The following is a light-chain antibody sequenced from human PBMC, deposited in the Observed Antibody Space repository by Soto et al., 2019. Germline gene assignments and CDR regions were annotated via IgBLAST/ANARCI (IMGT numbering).Light chain of an antibody. J-gene: IGLJ3*02. CDR3: PAWDDSLNGFWV. V-gene: IGLV1-44*01. Sequence: QSVLTQPPSASGTPGQRVTISCSGSSSNIGSNTVNWYQQLPGTAPKLLIYSNNQRPSGVPDRFSGSKSGNSASLAISGLQSEDEADYYCPAWDDSLNGFWVFGGGTKVTVL. CDR1: SSNIGSNT. CDR2: SNN.